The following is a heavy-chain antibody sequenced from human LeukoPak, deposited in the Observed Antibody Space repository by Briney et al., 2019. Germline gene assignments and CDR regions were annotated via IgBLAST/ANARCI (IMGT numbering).Heavy chain of an antibody. J-gene: IGHJ4*02. Sequence: GRSLRLSCAASGFTFSSFGMRWVRQAPGKGLEWVAIIWYDGSKKYYADSLRGRFTISRDNSKNTLYLQMNSLRAEDTAVYYCARGEQLENWGQGTLVTVSS. CDR1: GFTFSSFG. CDR2: IWYDGSKK. V-gene: IGHV3-33*01. D-gene: IGHD6-13*01. CDR3: ARGEQLEN.